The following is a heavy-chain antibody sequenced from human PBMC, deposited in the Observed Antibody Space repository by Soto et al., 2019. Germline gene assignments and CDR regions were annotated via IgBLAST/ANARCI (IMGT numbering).Heavy chain of an antibody. J-gene: IGHJ5*02. V-gene: IGHV3-9*01. CDR3: VKASLYRSSQGWFDP. D-gene: IGHD6-19*01. Sequence: EVQLVESGGGLVQPGRSLRLSCAASGFSFDGYAMNWVRHPPGKGLEWVSGISWNSGNIDYADSVKGRFTISRDNAKNSLYLQMNILRDEDTGLYYCVKASLYRSSQGWFDPWGPGTMDTGSS. CDR1: GFSFDGYA. CDR2: ISWNSGNI.